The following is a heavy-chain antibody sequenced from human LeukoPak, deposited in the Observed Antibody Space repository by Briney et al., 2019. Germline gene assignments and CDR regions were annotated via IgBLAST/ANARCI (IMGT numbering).Heavy chain of an antibody. CDR3: ARDGGYCSSTSCSYYFDY. V-gene: IGHV3-21*01. D-gene: IGHD2-2*01. Sequence: PGGSLRLSCAASGFTFSSYSMNWVRQAPGKGLEWVSSISSSSSYIYYADSVKGRFTISRDNPKNTLYLQMNSLRAEDTAVYYCARDGGYCSSTSCSYYFDYWGQGTLVTVSS. J-gene: IGHJ4*02. CDR2: ISSSSSYI. CDR1: GFTFSSYS.